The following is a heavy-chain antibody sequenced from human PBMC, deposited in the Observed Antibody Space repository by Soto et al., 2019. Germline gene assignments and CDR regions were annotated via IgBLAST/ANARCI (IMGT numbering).Heavy chain of an antibody. J-gene: IGHJ5*02. CDR1: GGSISSGGYY. CDR2: IYYSGST. V-gene: IGHV4-31*03. CDR3: ARAGITMMILLDWFDP. Sequence: QVQLQESGPGLVKPSQTLSLTCTVSGGSISSGGYYWSWIRQHPGKGLEWIGYIYYSGSTYYNPSLKSRVTISEDTSKNQFSLKLSSVTAADTAVYYCARAGITMMILLDWFDPWGQGTLVTVSS. D-gene: IGHD3-22*01.